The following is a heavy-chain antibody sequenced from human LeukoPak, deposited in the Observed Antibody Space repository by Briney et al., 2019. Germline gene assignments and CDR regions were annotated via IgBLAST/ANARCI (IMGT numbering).Heavy chain of an antibody. J-gene: IGHJ6*02. V-gene: IGHV3-30-3*01. CDR3: AREDYKYRLGALDV. Sequence: GGSLRLSCTASGFRFSAYAMQWVRQAPGKGLEWGAVISIDGNTQYYADSVRGRFSISRDNSKNTLYLEMSSLRGDDTGIFYSAREDYKYRLGALDVWGQGPTVTVSS. D-gene: IGHD4-11*01. CDR2: ISIDGNTQ. CDR1: GFRFSAYA.